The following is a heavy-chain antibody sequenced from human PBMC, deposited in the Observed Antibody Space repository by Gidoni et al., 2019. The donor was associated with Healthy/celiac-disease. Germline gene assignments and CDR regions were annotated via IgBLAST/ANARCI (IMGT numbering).Heavy chain of an antibody. V-gene: IGHV3-21*01. Sequence: EVRLVESGGGLVKPGGSLRLSCAASGFTLSSNSMNWVRQAPGTGLGWVLSISRSSSYVYYADSVKGRFTISRDNAKNLLYLQMNSLRAEDTAVYYCARDRGSTSEATKDDMDVWGKGTTVTVSS. J-gene: IGHJ6*03. CDR2: ISRSSSYV. CDR1: GFTLSSNS. CDR3: ARDRGSTSEATKDDMDV. D-gene: IGHD2-2*01.